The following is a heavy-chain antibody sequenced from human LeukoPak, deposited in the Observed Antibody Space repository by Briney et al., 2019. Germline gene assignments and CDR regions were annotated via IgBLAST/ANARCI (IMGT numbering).Heavy chain of an antibody. V-gene: IGHV4-61*02. CDR3: ARDVLSHSYYYMDV. CDR1: GGSLSSGRYY. CDR2: IYISGST. D-gene: IGHD5/OR15-5a*01. J-gene: IGHJ6*03. Sequence: SETLSLTCTVSGGSLSSGRYYWSWIRQTAVKGLQWIGRIYISGSTNYSPSLKSRVIISLDTSNNQFSLNLSSVTAADTAVYYCARDVLSHSYYYMDVWGKGITVTVSS.